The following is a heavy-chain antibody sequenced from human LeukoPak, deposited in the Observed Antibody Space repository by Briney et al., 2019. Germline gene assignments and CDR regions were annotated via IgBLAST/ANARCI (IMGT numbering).Heavy chain of an antibody. V-gene: IGHV3-33*01. CDR3: ARAVTWVYPDV. CDR1: GFTFTSFA. Sequence: VGSLRLSCAASGFTFTSFAMHWVRQAPDKGLEWVGIIWYAVSNKYYADSVKGRFTISRDNSKNTAFLNMNSLRAEDTPVNYCARAVTWVYPDVWGQATLV. CDR2: IWYAVSNK. D-gene: IGHD5/OR15-5a*01. J-gene: IGHJ4*02.